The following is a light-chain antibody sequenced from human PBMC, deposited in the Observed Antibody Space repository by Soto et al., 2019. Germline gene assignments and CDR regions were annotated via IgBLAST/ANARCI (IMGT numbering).Light chain of an antibody. CDR2: DAS. CDR3: QQYGSSPPGWT. J-gene: IGKJ1*01. CDR1: QGVSSY. V-gene: IGKV3-20*01. Sequence: IVLTQSPATLSLSPWERATLSCRASQGVSSYLAWYQQKPGQAPRLLIYDASSRATGIPDRFSGSGSGTDFTLTISRLEPEDFAVYYCQQYGSSPPGWTFGQGTKVDIK.